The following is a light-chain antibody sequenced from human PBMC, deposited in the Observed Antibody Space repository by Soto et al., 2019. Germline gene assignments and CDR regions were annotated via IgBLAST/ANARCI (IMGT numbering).Light chain of an antibody. Sequence: EIVLTQSPGTLSLSPGERATLSCRASQSVSSSYLAWYQQKPGQAPRLLIYGASSRATGIPGRFSGSGSGTDFTLTISRLEPEDFAVYYRQQYDNSPPTWTFGQGTKVEIK. CDR3: QQYDNSPPTWT. CDR1: QSVSSSY. J-gene: IGKJ1*01. V-gene: IGKV3-20*01. CDR2: GAS.